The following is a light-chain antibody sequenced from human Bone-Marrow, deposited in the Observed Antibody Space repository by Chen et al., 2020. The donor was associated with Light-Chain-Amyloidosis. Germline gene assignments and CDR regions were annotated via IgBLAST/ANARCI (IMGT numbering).Light chain of an antibody. CDR2: RVT. V-gene: IGLV3-25*03. CDR1: DLPTKY. CDR3: QSADSSGTYEVI. Sequence: DDLPQPPSVSLTARQSARITCSGDDLPTKYAYWYQQKPGQAPVLVIHRVTESPSGISERFSGSSAGTTATLTISGVQAEDDADYHCQSADSSGTYEVIFGGGTKLTVL. J-gene: IGLJ2*01.